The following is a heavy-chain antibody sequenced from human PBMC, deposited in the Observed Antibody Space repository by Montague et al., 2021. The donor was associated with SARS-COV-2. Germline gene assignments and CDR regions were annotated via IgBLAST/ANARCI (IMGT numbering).Heavy chain of an antibody. CDR3: AKDARYNWNDYYYYGMDV. V-gene: IGHV3-23*01. D-gene: IGHD1-1*01. CDR2: ISGSGGST. CDR1: GFTFSSYA. J-gene: IGHJ6*02. Sequence: SLRLSCAASGFTFSSYAMSWVRQAPGKGLEWVSAISGSGGSTYYADSVKGRFTISRDNSKNTLYLQMNSLGAEDTAVYYCAKDARYNWNDYYYYGMDVWGQGTTVTVSS.